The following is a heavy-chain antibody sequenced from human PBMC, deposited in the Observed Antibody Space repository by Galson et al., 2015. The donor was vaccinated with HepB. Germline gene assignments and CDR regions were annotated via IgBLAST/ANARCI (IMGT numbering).Heavy chain of an antibody. V-gene: IGHV3-48*02. CDR2: ISSSSSTI. J-gene: IGHJ4*02. CDR1: GFTFSSYS. D-gene: IGHD2-2*01. CDR3: ARGDIVVVPAAMPEDY. Sequence: SLRLSCAASGFTFSSYSMNWVRQAPGKGLEWVSYISSSSSTIYYADSVRGRFTISRDNAKNSLYLQMNSLRDEDTAVYYCARGDIVVVPAAMPEDYWGQGTLVTASS.